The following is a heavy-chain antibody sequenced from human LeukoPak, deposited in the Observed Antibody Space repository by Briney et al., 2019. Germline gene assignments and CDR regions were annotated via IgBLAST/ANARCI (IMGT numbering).Heavy chain of an antibody. Sequence: ASVKVSCKASGYTFTGYYMHWVRQAPGQRLEWMGWINPNSGGTNYAQKFQGRVTMTRDTSISTAYMGLSRLRSDDTAVYYCARDDGGYEAYFDYWGQGTLVTVSS. CDR3: ARDDGGYEAYFDY. CDR1: GYTFTGYY. V-gene: IGHV1-2*02. J-gene: IGHJ4*02. D-gene: IGHD5-12*01. CDR2: INPNSGGT.